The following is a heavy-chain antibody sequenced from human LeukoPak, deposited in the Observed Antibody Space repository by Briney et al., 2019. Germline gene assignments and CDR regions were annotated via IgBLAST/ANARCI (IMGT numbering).Heavy chain of an antibody. V-gene: IGHV1-69*13. CDR2: IIPIFGTA. D-gene: IGHD3-22*01. J-gene: IGHJ5*02. CDR3: ARFGLPSYYYDSSGYDGFNWFDP. Sequence: SVKVSCKASGGTFSSYAISWVRQAPGQGLEWMGGIIPIFGTANYAQKFQGRVTITADESTSTAYMELSSLRSEDTAVYYCARFGLPSYYYDSSGYDGFNWFDPWGQGTLVTVSS. CDR1: GGTFSSYA.